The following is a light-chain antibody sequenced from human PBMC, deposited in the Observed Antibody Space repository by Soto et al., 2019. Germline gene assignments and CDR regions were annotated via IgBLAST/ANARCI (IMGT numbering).Light chain of an antibody. CDR3: ETWDSNTRL. J-gene: IGLJ2*01. V-gene: IGLV4-60*03. Sequence: QLVLTQSSSASASLGSSVKLTCTLSSGHSSYIIAWHQQQPGKAPRYLMKLEGSGSYNKGSGVPDRFSGSSSGADRYLTISNLQSEGEADYYCETWDSNTRLFGGGTKLTVL. CDR1: SGHSSYI. CDR2: LEGSGSY.